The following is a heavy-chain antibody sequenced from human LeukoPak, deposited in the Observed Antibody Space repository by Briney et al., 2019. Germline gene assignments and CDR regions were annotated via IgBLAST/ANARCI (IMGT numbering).Heavy chain of an antibody. Sequence: SETLSLTCTVSSGSISTSNYYWGWVRQPPGKALEWIGNIFYTGSTYYSPSLKSRVTISLDTSRNQFSLRLNSVTAADTAVYYCAKSNGYGLMDIWGQGTMVTVSS. CDR2: IFYTGST. V-gene: IGHV4-39*07. CDR3: AKSNGYGLMDI. CDR1: SGSISTSNYY. D-gene: IGHD3-10*01. J-gene: IGHJ3*02.